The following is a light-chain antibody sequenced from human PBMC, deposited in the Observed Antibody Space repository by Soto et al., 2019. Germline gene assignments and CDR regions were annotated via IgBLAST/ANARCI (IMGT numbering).Light chain of an antibody. V-gene: IGKV4-1*01. CDR3: HQYYTTPCT. CDR1: QSVLYSSNNKNY. Sequence: DIVMTQSPDSLAVSLGERATINCKSSQSVLYSSNNKNYLAWYQQKPGQPPKLLIYWASTRESVVPDRFSGSGSGTDFTLTISSLQAEDVAVYYCHQYYTTPCTFGQGTKLEI. J-gene: IGKJ2*02. CDR2: WAS.